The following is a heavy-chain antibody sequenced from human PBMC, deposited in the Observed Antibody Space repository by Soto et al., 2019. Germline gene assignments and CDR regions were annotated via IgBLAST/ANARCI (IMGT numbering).Heavy chain of an antibody. V-gene: IGHV4-34*01. CDR2: INHSGST. CDR1: GGSFSGYY. J-gene: IGHJ5*02. D-gene: IGHD3-16*02. Sequence: KTSETLSLTCAVYGGSFSGYYWSWIRQPPGKGLEWIGEINHSGSTNYNPSLKSRVTISVDTSKNQFSLKLSSVTAADTAVYYCARDSAYYDYVWGSYRPHRLNWFDPWGQGTLVTV. CDR3: ARDSAYYDYVWGSYRPHRLNWFDP.